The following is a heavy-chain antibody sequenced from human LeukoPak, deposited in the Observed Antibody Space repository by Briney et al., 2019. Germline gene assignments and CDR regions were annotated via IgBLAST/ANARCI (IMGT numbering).Heavy chain of an antibody. J-gene: IGHJ4*02. D-gene: IGHD1-26*01. Sequence: QSGGSLRLSCAASGFAFSIYGMHWVRQAPGKGLEWVAIISYDGSNKYYADSVKGRFTISRDNSKNTLYLQMNSLRAEDTAVYYCARGGSGSYPEFDWGQGTLVTVSS. CDR2: ISYDGSNK. CDR3: ARGGSGSYPEFD. CDR1: GFAFSIYG. V-gene: IGHV3-30*03.